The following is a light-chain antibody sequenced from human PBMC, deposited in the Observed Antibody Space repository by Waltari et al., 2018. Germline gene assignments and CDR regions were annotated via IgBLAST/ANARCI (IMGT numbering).Light chain of an antibody. Sequence: DIVMTQSPDSLAVSLGERATINCKSSQSVLSSASNENDLAWYQQKAGQPPKLLIYWASTRESRVPDRFSGSGSGTDFTLTISSLQAEDVAVYYCQQYSSSPFTFGPGTRVDIK. V-gene: IGKV4-1*01. CDR1: QSVLSSASNEND. CDR3: QQYSSSPFT. CDR2: WAS. J-gene: IGKJ3*01.